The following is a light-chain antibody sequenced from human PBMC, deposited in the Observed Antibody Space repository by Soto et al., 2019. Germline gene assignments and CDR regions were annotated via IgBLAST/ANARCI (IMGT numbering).Light chain of an antibody. Sequence: QSVLTQPASVSGSPGQSIPISCAGTSSDVGAYSYVSWYQQYPGNAPKHMIYEVRNRPSGVSNRFSGYKSGNTASLTISGLQAEDDAEYYCSSYTSTSTVVFGGGTKLTVL. CDR1: SSDVGAYSY. V-gene: IGLV2-14*01. CDR2: EVR. J-gene: IGLJ2*01. CDR3: SSYTSTSTVV.